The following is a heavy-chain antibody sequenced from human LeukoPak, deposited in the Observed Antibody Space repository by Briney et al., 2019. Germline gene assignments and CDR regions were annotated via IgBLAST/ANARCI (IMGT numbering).Heavy chain of an antibody. Sequence: ASVNVSCMASGCTFTRYGISGLRQARGQGLDWMGWISAYNGHKNYPQKLQDRVTMTTDTSTSTAYMELRSLRSDATAMYYCARDPHGDTDFDYWGEGTLVTVSS. CDR3: ARDPHGDTDFDY. J-gene: IGHJ4*02. CDR1: GCTFTRYG. V-gene: IGHV1-18*01. D-gene: IGHD3-10*01. CDR2: ISAYNGHK.